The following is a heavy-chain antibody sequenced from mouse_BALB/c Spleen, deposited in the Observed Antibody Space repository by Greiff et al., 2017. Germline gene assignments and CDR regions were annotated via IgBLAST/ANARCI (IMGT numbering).Heavy chain of an antibody. V-gene: IGHV1-7*01. CDR1: GYTFTSYW. J-gene: IGHJ4*01. Sequence: VQLQQSGAELAKPGASVKMSCKASGYTFTSYWMHWVKQRPGQGLEWIGYINPSTGYTEYNQKFKDKATLTADKSSSTAYMQLSSLTSEDSAVYYCARGDYRYDCAMDYWGQGTSVTVSS. CDR2: INPSTGYT. D-gene: IGHD2-14*01. CDR3: ARGDYRYDCAMDY.